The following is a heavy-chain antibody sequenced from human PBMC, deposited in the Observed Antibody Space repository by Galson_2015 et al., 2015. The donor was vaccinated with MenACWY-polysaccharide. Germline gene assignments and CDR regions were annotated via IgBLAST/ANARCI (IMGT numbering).Heavy chain of an antibody. D-gene: IGHD3-3*02. CDR1: GFTFSDRA. Sequence: SLSLSCAPPGFTFSDRAMTRARQPPGRGLERVSSIRGTPDSIRTYSAASVKGRSTISRDTFQNTLYLQMNSLRAEDTAVYYCANILRGTRRDGGLGTLVTVSS. CDR3: ANILRGTRRD. J-gene: IGHJ4*02. CDR2: IRGTPDSIRT. V-gene: IGHV3-23*01.